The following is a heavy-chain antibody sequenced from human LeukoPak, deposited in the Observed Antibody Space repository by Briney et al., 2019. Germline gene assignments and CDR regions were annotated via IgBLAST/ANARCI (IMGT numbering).Heavy chain of an antibody. CDR1: GLTFSSYA. CDR3: AKAQSNWFDP. J-gene: IGHJ5*02. V-gene: IGHV3-30*18. Sequence: GGSLRLSCAASGLTFSSYAMHWVRQAPGKGLEWMAVISYDSSNKYYVESVKGRFTISRDNSKNTLYLQMNSLRAEDTAVYYCAKAQSNWFDPWGQGTLVTVSS. CDR2: ISYDSSNK.